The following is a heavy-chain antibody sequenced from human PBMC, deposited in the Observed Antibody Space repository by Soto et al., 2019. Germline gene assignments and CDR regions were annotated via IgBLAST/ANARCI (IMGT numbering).Heavy chain of an antibody. CDR3: ARGVGSSPPQL. Sequence: SETLSLTCTIAGGSISAYYWSWIRQTPGQGLEWIGYIYASGSPSYNPSLKSRVIISADTSKSQISLNLTSATAADTAVYYCARGVGSSPPQLWGRGTLVTVSS. V-gene: IGHV4-59*01. J-gene: IGHJ4*02. D-gene: IGHD1-1*01. CDR1: GGSISAYY. CDR2: IYASGSP.